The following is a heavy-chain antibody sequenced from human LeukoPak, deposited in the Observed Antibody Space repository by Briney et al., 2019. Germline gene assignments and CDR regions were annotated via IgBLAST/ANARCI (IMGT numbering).Heavy chain of an antibody. J-gene: IGHJ6*02. CDR2: IIPILGIA. Sequence: SVKVSCKASGGTFSSYAISWVRQAPGQGLEWMGRIIPILGIANYAQKFQGRVTITADKSTSTAYMELISLRSEDTAVYYCARTDIVVVPAAMDLDYYYYYGMDVWGQGTTVTVSS. D-gene: IGHD2-2*01. CDR1: GGTFSSYA. CDR3: ARTDIVVVPAAMDLDYYYYYGMDV. V-gene: IGHV1-69*04.